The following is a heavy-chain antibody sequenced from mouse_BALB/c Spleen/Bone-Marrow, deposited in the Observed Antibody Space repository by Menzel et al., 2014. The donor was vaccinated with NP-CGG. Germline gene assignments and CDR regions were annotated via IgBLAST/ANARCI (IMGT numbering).Heavy chain of an antibody. Sequence: EVQRVESGPGLVKPSQSLSLTCSVTGYSITRGYYWNWIRQFPGNKLEWMGYISYDGTNDYNPSLKNRISITRDTSKNQFFLKLNSVTTEDTATYYCARGDYGSNYDDYWGQGTTLTVSS. D-gene: IGHD1-1*01. V-gene: IGHV3-6*02. CDR3: ARGDYGSNYDDY. CDR2: ISYDGTN. J-gene: IGHJ2*01. CDR1: GYSITRGYY.